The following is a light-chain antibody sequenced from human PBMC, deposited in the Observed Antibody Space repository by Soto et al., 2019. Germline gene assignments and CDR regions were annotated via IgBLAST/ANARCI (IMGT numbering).Light chain of an antibody. V-gene: IGLV2-14*01. CDR3: SSYTISNTYV. CDR2: DVS. J-gene: IGLJ1*01. CDR1: SSDVGHYNY. Sequence: LTQPASVSGSPGQSITISCAGTSSDVGHYNYVSWYQQHPGKAPKLLIYDVSNRPSGVSDRFSGSKSGNTASLTISGLQAEDESDYYCSSYTISNTYVFGTGTKVTVL.